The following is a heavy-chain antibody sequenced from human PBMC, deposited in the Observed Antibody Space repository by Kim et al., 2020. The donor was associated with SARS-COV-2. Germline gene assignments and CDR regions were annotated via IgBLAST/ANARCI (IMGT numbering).Heavy chain of an antibody. V-gene: IGHV3-74*01. D-gene: IGHD2-21*02. CDR1: GFTFSSYW. CDR2: INGDGSGT. J-gene: IGHJ6*02. CDR3: ARAVATASRSMDV. Sequence: GASLRLSCAASGFTFSSYWMHWVRQAPGKGLVWVSRINGDGSGTNFADSVTGRFSISRDNAKNTLYLQMNSLRAEDTAVYYCARAVATASRSMDVWGQGTTVTVSS.